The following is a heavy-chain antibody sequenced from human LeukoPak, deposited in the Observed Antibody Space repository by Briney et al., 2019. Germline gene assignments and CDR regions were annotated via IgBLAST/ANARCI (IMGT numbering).Heavy chain of an antibody. Sequence: SETLSLTCTVSGDSLSSHYWSWIRQPPGKGREWSGYIYGSGSTHYDPSLRSRVTISQDTSKNQFSLKLTSVTAADTAVDYCARNVGWYSHDSWGQGTMVTVSS. D-gene: IGHD6-19*01. CDR1: GDSLSSHY. V-gene: IGHV4-59*08. CDR2: IYGSGST. CDR3: ARNVGWYSHDS. J-gene: IGHJ4*02.